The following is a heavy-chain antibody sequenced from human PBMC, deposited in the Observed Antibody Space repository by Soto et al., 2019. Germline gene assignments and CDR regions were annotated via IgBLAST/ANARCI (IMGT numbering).Heavy chain of an antibody. V-gene: IGHV4-31*03. J-gene: IGHJ5*02. CDR1: GDSLRSGGYY. CDR2: IFDNGGA. D-gene: IGHD1-7*01. CDR3: SRVKGGTTLRAFSS. Sequence: VQLQESGPGLVKPSQTLSLTCTFSGDSLRSGGYYWSSLRQHPGKGLEWIGDIFDNGGAYYSPSLRGRVVISLDRSETQSSLRLSSFTAADTAVYYCSRVKGGTTLRAFSSLGQGTLVTVSA.